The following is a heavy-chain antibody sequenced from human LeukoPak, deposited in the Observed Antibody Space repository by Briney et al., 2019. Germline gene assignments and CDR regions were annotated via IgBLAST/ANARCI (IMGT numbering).Heavy chain of an antibody. CDR2: IYYSGST. Sequence: KPSETLSLTCTVSGGSISDNYWSWIRQPAGKGLEWIGSIYYSGSTYYNPSLKSRVTISVDTSKNQFSLKLSSVTAADTAVYYCARDGGRYSYGSRPPYNWFDPWGQGTLVTVSS. CDR1: GGSISDNY. D-gene: IGHD5-18*01. CDR3: ARDGGRYSYGSRPPYNWFDP. J-gene: IGHJ5*02. V-gene: IGHV4-4*07.